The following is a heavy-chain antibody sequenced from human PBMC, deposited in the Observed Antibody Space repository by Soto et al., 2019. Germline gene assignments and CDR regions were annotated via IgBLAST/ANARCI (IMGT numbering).Heavy chain of an antibody. CDR2: IIPIFGTA. D-gene: IGHD6-6*01. Sequence: QVQLVQSGAEVKKPGSSVKVSCKASGGTFSSYAISWVRQAPGQGLEWMGGIIPIFGTANYAQKFEGRVTITADKSTSTAYMELSSLRSEDTAVYYCARDGFEGTGTIAAHYWGQGTLVTVSS. J-gene: IGHJ4*02. V-gene: IGHV1-69*06. CDR1: GGTFSSYA. CDR3: ARDGFEGTGTIAAHY.